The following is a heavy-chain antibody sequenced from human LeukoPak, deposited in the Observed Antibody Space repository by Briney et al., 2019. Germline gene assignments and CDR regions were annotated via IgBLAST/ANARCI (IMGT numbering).Heavy chain of an antibody. D-gene: IGHD2-2*01. CDR2: FYPCDSDT. V-gene: IGHV5-51*01. CDR3: ARINGYCSSASCSLTFDY. Sequence: GESLKISCKWSGYSFTSYWIGWVRQMPGKCLEWMGIFYPCDSDTRYNPSFQGQVTISAEKSIRSAYLQWSSLKASDTAMYYCARINGYCSSASCSLTFDYWGQGTLVTVSS. J-gene: IGHJ4*02. CDR1: GYSFTSYW.